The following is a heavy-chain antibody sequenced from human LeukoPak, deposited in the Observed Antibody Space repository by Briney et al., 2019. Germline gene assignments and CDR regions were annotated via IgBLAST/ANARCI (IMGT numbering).Heavy chain of an antibody. CDR1: GGSISSYY. V-gene: IGHV4-4*07. Sequence: SETQSLTCTVSGGSISSYYWSWIRHPAGKGLEWIGRIYTSGSTNYNPSLKSRVTMSVDTSKNQFSLKLSSVTAADTAVYYCARGYDYGATFVYYYYGMDVWGQGTTVTVSS. J-gene: IGHJ6*02. CDR2: IYTSGST. CDR3: ARGYDYGATFVYYYYGMDV. D-gene: IGHD4-17*01.